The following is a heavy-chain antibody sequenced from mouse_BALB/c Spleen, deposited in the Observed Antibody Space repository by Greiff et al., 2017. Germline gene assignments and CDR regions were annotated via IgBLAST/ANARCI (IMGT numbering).Heavy chain of an antibody. CDR1: GFTFSSYT. CDR2: ISNGGGST. V-gene: IGHV5-12-2*01. Sequence: EVHLVESGGGLVQPGGSLKLSCAASGFTFSSYTMSWVRQTPEKRLEWVAYISNGGGSTYYPDTVKGRFTISRDNAKNTLYLQMSSLKSEDTAMYYCARPGATATYWFAYWGQGTLVTVSA. J-gene: IGHJ3*01. CDR3: ARPGATATYWFAY. D-gene: IGHD1-2*01.